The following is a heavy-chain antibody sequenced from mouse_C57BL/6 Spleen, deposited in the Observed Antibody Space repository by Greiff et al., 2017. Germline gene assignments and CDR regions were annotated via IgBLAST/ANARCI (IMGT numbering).Heavy chain of an antibody. D-gene: IGHD1-1*01. CDR1: GYTFTDYN. V-gene: IGHV1-18*01. Sequence: VQLQQSGPELVKPGASVKISCKASGYTFTDYNMDWVKQSHGKSLEWIGDINPNNGGTIYNQKFKGKATLTVDKSSSTAYMELRSLTSEDTAVYYCARARDGSSYDWYFDVWGTGATVTVSS. CDR3: ARARDGSSYDWYFDV. J-gene: IGHJ1*03. CDR2: INPNNGGT.